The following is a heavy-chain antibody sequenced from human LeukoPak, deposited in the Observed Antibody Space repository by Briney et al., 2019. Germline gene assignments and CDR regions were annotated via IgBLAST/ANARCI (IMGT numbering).Heavy chain of an antibody. CDR2: IKQDGSEK. V-gene: IGHV3-7*01. D-gene: IGHD3-22*01. CDR1: GFTFSSYW. J-gene: IGHJ4*02. Sequence: GGSLRLSCAASGFTFSSYWMSWVRQAPGKGLEWVANIKQDGSEKYYVDSVKGRFTISRDNAKNSLYLQMNSLGAEDTAVYYCARDYYDSSGYYFDYWGQGTLVTVSS. CDR3: ARDYYDSSGYYFDY.